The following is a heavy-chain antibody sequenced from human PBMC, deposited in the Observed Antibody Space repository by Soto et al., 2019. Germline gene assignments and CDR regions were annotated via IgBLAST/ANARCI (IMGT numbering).Heavy chain of an antibody. CDR3: ARGPPYGSGSYYGFDY. CDR2: IKQDGSEK. D-gene: IGHD3-10*01. V-gene: IGHV3-7*05. J-gene: IGHJ4*02. CDR1: GFTFSSYW. Sequence: EVQLVESGGGLVQPGGSLRLSCAASGFTFSSYWMSWVRQAPGKGLEWVANIKQDGSEKYDVDSVKRRFTISRDNAKNSLYLQMNSLRAEDTAVYYCARGPPYGSGSYYGFDYWGQGTLVTVSS.